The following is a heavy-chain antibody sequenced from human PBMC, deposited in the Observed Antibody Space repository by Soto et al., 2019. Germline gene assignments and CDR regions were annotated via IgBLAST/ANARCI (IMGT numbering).Heavy chain of an antibody. CDR1: GYTFTSYG. V-gene: IGHV1-18*01. D-gene: IGHD3-10*01. CDR2: ISAYNGNT. J-gene: IGHJ4*02. Sequence: ASVKVSCKASGYTFTSYGISWVRQAPGQGLEWMGWISAYNGNTNYAQKLQGRVTMTTDTSTSTAYMELRSLRSDDTAVYYCARDAPYGSGSYSRRPFDYWDQGTLVTVSS. CDR3: ARDAPYGSGSYSRRPFDY.